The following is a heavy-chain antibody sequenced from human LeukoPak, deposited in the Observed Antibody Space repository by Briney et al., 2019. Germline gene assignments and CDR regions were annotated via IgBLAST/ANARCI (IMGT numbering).Heavy chain of an antibody. Sequence: GASVRVSCKASGYPFSAHFLNWVRQAPGQGLEWMGSIDTTTGNPRYAQDFTGRFVFSLDTSVSTAYLQITSLKADDTAAYYCVRGTPTPGMDCWGQGTQVTVSS. V-gene: IGHV7-4-1*02. CDR3: VRGTPTPGMDC. J-gene: IGHJ4*02. D-gene: IGHD3-10*01. CDR1: GYPFSAHF. CDR2: IDTTTGNP.